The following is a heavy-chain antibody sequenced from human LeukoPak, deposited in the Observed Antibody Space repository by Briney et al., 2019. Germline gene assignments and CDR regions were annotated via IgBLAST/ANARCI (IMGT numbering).Heavy chain of an antibody. CDR1: GGSISSYY. J-gene: IGHJ4*02. D-gene: IGHD2-2*01. Sequence: SETLSLTCTVSGGSISSYYWSWIRQPPGKGLEWIGYIYYSGSTNYNPSLKSRVTISVDPSKNQFSLKLSSVTAADTAVYYCARGNHYCSSTSCYKIFDYWGQGALVTVSS. CDR2: IYYSGST. CDR3: ARGNHYCSSTSCYKIFDY. V-gene: IGHV4-59*01.